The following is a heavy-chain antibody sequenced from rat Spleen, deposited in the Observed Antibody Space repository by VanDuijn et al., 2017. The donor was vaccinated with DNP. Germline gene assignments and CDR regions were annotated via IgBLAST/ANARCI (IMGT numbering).Heavy chain of an antibody. D-gene: IGHD1-12*01. Sequence: EVQLVESGGGLVQPGRSLKLSCAASGFTFSNYGMAWARQAPTKGLEWVASISTGGGNTYYRDSVKGRFTVSRDNTESILYLQTDSLRSEDTATYYCTTLNFYASLAEYFDFWGQGVMVTVSS. CDR2: ISTGGGNT. V-gene: IGHV5S13*01. CDR1: GFTFSNYG. J-gene: IGHJ2*01. CDR3: TTLNFYASLAEYFDF.